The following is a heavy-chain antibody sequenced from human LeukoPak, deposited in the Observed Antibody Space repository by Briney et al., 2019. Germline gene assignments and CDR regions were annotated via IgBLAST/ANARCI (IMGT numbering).Heavy chain of an antibody. CDR2: IYYSGST. J-gene: IGHJ4*02. Sequence: SQTLSLTCTVSGGSISSGDYYWSWIRQPPGKGLEWIGYIYYSGSTYYNPSLKSRVTISVGTSKNQFSLKLSSVTAADTAVYYCARQKLRRSSSSFDYWGQGTLVTVSS. D-gene: IGHD6-13*01. V-gene: IGHV4-30-4*01. CDR3: ARQKLRRSSSSFDY. CDR1: GGSISSGDYY.